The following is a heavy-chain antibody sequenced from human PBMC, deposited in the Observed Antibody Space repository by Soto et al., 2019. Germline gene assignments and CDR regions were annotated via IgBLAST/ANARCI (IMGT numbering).Heavy chain of an antibody. Sequence: SETLSLTCAVYGGSFSGYYWSWIRQPPGKRLEWIGEINHSGSTNYNPSLKSRVTNPVDTSKNQFSLKLSSGTAADTAVYYCARGAGEFTMVRGVIGYYYYMDVWGKGTTVTVSS. CDR1: GGSFSGYY. V-gene: IGHV4-34*01. J-gene: IGHJ6*03. CDR3: ARGAGEFTMVRGVIGYYYYMDV. CDR2: INHSGST. D-gene: IGHD3-10*01.